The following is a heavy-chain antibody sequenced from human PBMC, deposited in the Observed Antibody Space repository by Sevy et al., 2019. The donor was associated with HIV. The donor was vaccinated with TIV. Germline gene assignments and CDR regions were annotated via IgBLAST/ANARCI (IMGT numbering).Heavy chain of an antibody. V-gene: IGHV3-7*01. D-gene: IGHD4-17*01. CDR1: GFSFRSYW. CDR3: AREGSYGDHDYQYYYGMDV. J-gene: IGHJ6*02. CDR2: IRQDGSEK. Sequence: GGSLRLSCAASGFSFRSYWMSWVRQAPGKGLEWVANIRQDGSEKYDVHFVKGRFTISRDNAENSLYLQMNSLRAEDTAMYYCAREGSYGDHDYQYYYGMDVWGQGTTVTVSS.